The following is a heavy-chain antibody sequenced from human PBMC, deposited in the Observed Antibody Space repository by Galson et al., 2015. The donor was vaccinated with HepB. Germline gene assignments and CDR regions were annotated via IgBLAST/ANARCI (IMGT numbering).Heavy chain of an antibody. CDR1: RFTFSAYG. CDR3: AREAPHCGGDCSHYYYGMDV. J-gene: IGHJ6*02. V-gene: IGHV3-30*03. CDR2: ISFDGSEK. D-gene: IGHD2-21*02. Sequence: SLRLSCAASRFTFSAYGMHWVRQAPGKGLEWVAVISFDGSEKYCADSVKGRFTFSRDNSKNTLYLQMNSLRAEDTAVYYCAREAPHCGGDCSHYYYGMDVWGQGTTVTVSS.